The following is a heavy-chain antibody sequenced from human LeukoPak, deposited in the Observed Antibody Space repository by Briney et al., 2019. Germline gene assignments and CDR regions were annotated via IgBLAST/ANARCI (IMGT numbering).Heavy chain of an antibody. CDR2: IRYDGTTE. V-gene: IGHV3-30*02. CDR1: GFTFSTYG. D-gene: IGHD1-26*01. CDR3: AKHSGSYSVDY. Sequence: PGGSLRLSCAASGFTFSTYGMHWVRQAPGKGLEWVALIRYDGTTEYYADSVRGRFTISRDNSKNTLSLQMNSLRAEDTAVYYCAKHSGSYSVDYWGQGTLVTVSS. J-gene: IGHJ4*02.